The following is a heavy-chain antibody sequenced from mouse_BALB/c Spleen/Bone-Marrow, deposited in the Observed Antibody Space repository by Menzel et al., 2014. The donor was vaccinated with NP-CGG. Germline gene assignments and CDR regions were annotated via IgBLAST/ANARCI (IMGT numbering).Heavy chain of an antibody. CDR2: IDPADDTT. D-gene: IGHD1-1*01. CDR3: SRGTRYYFDY. Sequence: VQLQQSGAELVKPGASVKLSCTPSGFNIKDTYIHWVKRRPEQGLDWIGRIDPADDTTIYDPKFQDKATITTDTSSSMAYLQLSSLTSEDAAVYFCSRGTRYYFDYWGQGTTPTVSS. V-gene: IGHV14-3*02. J-gene: IGHJ2*01. CDR1: GFNIKDTY.